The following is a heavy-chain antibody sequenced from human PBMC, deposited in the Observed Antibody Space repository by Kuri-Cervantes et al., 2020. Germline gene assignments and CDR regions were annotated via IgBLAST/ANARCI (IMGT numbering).Heavy chain of an antibody. Sequence: ESLKISCNVSGGSISSGSYYWGWIRQPPGKGLEWIGTIHYSGTTYYNPSLKSRVTISVDTSKNQFSLKLSSVTAADTAVYYCAREGTTDTAMVRSWVDYWGQGTLVTVSS. CDR1: GGSISSGSYY. CDR2: IHYSGTT. D-gene: IGHD5-18*01. J-gene: IGHJ4*02. V-gene: IGHV4-39*07. CDR3: AREGTTDTAMVRSWVDY.